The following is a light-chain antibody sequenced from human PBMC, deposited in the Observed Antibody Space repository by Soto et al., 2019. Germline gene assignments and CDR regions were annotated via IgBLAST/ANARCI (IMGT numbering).Light chain of an antibody. CDR2: EVT. J-gene: IGLJ2*01. CDR1: SSDVGTYNY. CDR3: SSYAGSNNFVV. V-gene: IGLV2-8*01. Sequence: SVLTQPPSASGSLGQSVTISCTGSSSDVGTYNYVSWYQQYPGKAPKLMIYEVTKRPSGVPDRFSGSKSGNTASLTVSGLQADDEADYYCSSYAGSNNFVVFGGGTK.